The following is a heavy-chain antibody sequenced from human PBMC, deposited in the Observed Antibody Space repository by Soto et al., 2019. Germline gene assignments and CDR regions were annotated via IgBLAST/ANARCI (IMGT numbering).Heavy chain of an antibody. Sequence: SETLSLTCTVSGGSISSGDYYWSWIRQPPGKGLEWIGYIFHSGNAYYNPSLESRLSISVDTSKNQFSLKLTSVTAADTAEYYCARYKDYYALDVWGPGTTVTVSS. D-gene: IGHD1-1*01. J-gene: IGHJ6*02. V-gene: IGHV4-30-4*01. CDR3: ARYKDYYALDV. CDR2: IFHSGNA. CDR1: GGSISSGDYY.